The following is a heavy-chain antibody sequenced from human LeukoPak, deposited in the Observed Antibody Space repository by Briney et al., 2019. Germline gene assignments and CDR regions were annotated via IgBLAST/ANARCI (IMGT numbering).Heavy chain of an antibody. CDR2: IKQDGREK. CDR1: GFTFSTYW. J-gene: IGHJ6*03. V-gene: IGHV3-7*01. Sequence: GGSLRLSCAASGFTFSTYWMNWVRQAPGKGLEWVANIKQDGREKYYVDSVKGRFTISRDNAKNSLYLQMNSLRAEDTAVYYCARGDPKVYYYYYYMDVWGKGTTVTISS. CDR3: ARGDPKVYYYYYYMDV.